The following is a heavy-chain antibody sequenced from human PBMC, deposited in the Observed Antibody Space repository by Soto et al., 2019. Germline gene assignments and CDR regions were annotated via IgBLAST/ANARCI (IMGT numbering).Heavy chain of an antibody. V-gene: IGHV3-66*01. D-gene: IGHD2-2*01. J-gene: IGHJ5*02. CDR2: IYSGGRT. Sequence: EVQLVESGGALVQPGGSLRLSCAASGFTVSSNYMSWVRQAPGKGLEWVSVIYSGGRTYYADSVKGRFTISRDNSKNTLYLQMNSLRAEDTAVYYCARDRSTAAIYWFDPWGQGTLVTVSS. CDR1: GFTVSSNY. CDR3: ARDRSTAAIYWFDP.